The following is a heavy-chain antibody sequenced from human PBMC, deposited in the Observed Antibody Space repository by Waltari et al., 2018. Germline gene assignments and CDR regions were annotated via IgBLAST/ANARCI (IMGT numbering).Heavy chain of an antibody. D-gene: IGHD3-3*01. CDR3: AKATTYYDFWSGYFDY. V-gene: IGHV3-23*01. Sequence: EVQLLASGGGLVQPGGSLRLSCAASGFTFSSYAMSWVRQAPGKGLEWVSAISGSGGSTYYADSVKGRFTISRDNSKNTLYLQMNSLRAEDTAVYYCAKATTYYDFWSGYFDYWGQGTLVTVSS. J-gene: IGHJ4*02. CDR2: ISGSGGST. CDR1: GFTFSSYA.